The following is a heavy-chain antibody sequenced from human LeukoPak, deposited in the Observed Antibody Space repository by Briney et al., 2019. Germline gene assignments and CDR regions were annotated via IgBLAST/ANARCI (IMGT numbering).Heavy chain of an antibody. CDR2: ISWNSSSI. J-gene: IGHJ4*02. D-gene: IGHD3-10*01. CDR3: AKDIGGGSGSYPSLDY. CDR1: GFTFDDYA. V-gene: IGHV3-9*01. Sequence: GGSLRLSCAASGFTFDDYAMHWVRQAPGKGLEWVSCISWNSSSIGYADSVKGRFTISRDNAKNSLYLQMNSLRAEDTALYYCAKDIGGGSGSYPSLDYWGQGTLVTVSS.